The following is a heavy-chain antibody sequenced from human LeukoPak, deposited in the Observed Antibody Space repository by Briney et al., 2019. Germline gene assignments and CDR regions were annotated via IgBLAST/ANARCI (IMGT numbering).Heavy chain of an antibody. V-gene: IGHV4-61*02. Sequence: SQTLSLTCNVSGGSISSGSDYWSWIRQPAGKGLEWIGRIYTSGSTNYSPSLKSRVTISVDTSKNQFSLKLTSVIAADTAVYYCARESLGPPYYFDYWGQGTLVTVSS. D-gene: IGHD1-26*01. J-gene: IGHJ4*02. CDR3: ARESLGPPYYFDY. CDR1: GGSISSGSDY. CDR2: IYTSGST.